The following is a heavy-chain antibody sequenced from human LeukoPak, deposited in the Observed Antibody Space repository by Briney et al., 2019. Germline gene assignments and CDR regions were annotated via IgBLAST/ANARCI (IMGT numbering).Heavy chain of an antibody. J-gene: IGHJ6*03. CDR2: ISSSSSYI. D-gene: IGHD2-2*02. CDR3: ARGGEKYQLLYNYYHYYMDV. V-gene: IGHV3-21*01. Sequence: GGSLRLSCAASGFTFSSYSMNWVRQAPGKGLEWVSSISSSSSYIYYADSVKGRFTISRDNAKNSLYLQMNSLRAEDTAVYYCARGGEKYQLLYNYYHYYMDVWGKGTTVTVSS. CDR1: GFTFSSYS.